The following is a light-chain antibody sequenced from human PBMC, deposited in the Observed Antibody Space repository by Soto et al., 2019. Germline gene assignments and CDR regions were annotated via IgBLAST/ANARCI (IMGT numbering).Light chain of an antibody. CDR2: TVS. CDR3: HQYIISWT. V-gene: IGKV1-5*03. CDR1: QIIDTW. Sequence: DIQMTQSPSTLSASVGDRVIITCRASQIIDTWLAWYQQRPGKAPKVLISTVSNLESGVPARFRGSGSGTEFPLTIRGLPPDDFSTYYCHQYIISWTFGQGTKG. J-gene: IGKJ1*01.